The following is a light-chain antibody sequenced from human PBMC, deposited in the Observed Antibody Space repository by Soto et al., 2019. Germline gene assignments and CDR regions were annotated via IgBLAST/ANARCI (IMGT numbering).Light chain of an antibody. CDR3: CSYTSSITYV. CDR1: SSDVGDYNY. Sequence: QSALTQPASVSVSPGQSITISCTGTSSDVGDYNYVSWYQHHPDTAPKLMIYEVTNRPSGVSNRFSGSKSGNTASLTISGLQAEDEADYYCCSYTSSITYVFGTGTKLTVL. CDR2: EVT. V-gene: IGLV2-14*01. J-gene: IGLJ1*01.